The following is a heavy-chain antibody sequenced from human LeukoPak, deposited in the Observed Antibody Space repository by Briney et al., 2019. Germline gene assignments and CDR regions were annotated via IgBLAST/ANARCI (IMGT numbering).Heavy chain of an antibody. Sequence: GGSLRLSCAASGFTFSSYSMNWVRQAPGKGLEWVSSISSSSSYIYYADSVKGRFTISRDNAKNSLYLQMNSLRAEDTAVYYCARDGSGSYSYPNWFDPWGQGTLVTVSS. V-gene: IGHV3-21*01. CDR3: ARDGSGSYSYPNWFDP. CDR2: ISSSSSYI. CDR1: GFTFSSYS. J-gene: IGHJ5*02. D-gene: IGHD3-10*01.